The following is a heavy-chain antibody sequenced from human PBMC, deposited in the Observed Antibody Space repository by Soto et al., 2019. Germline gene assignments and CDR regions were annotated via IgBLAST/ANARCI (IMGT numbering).Heavy chain of an antibody. D-gene: IGHD4-4*01. CDR1: GYSFTTYW. CDR2: IDPGGSDT. CDR3: ARVGHDYSNSGMDV. J-gene: IGHJ6*02. V-gene: IGHV5-10-1*01. Sequence: GESLKISYTASGYSFTTYWINWVRQMPGKGLEWMGKIDPGGSDTTYSPSFQGHVTISTDKSITTAYLQWSSLKASDTAMYYCARVGHDYSNSGMDVSGPGATVTVFS.